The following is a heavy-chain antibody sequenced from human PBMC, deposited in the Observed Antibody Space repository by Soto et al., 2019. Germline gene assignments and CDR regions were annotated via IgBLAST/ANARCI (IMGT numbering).Heavy chain of an antibody. CDR3: ASLKSYYYDSSGYYRDY. CDR2: IYYSGST. V-gene: IGHV4-31*03. D-gene: IGHD3-22*01. Sequence: QVQLQESGPGLVKPSQTLSLTCTVSGGSISSGGYYWSWIRQHPGKGLEWIGYIYYSGSTYYNQSLKGRVTISVDTSKNQFSLKLSSVTAADTAVYYCASLKSYYYDSSGYYRDYWGQGTLVTVSS. CDR1: GGSISSGGYY. J-gene: IGHJ4*02.